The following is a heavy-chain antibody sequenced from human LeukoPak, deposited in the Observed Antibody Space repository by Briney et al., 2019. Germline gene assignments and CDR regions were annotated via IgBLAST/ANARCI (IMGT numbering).Heavy chain of an antibody. CDR1: GFAFGRYT. D-gene: IGHD2-8*01. CDR3: ARSNGYFDY. J-gene: IGHJ4*02. V-gene: IGHV3-30*04. Sequence: GRSLRLSCAASGFAFGRYTMHWARQAPGKGLEWVAVTSYDGRNRYYADSVKGRFTISRDNSNNTLYLQMNSLRTEDTAMYYCARSNGYFDYWGQGTLVTVSS. CDR2: TSYDGRNR.